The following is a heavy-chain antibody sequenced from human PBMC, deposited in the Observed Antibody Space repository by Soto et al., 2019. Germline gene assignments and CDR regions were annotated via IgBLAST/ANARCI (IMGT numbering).Heavy chain of an antibody. CDR3: ASGLGYSSSWPPLHHFDY. Sequence: PSETLSLTCTVSGGSISSGDYYWSWIRQPPGKGLEWIGYIYYSGSTYYNPSLKSRVTISVDTSKNQFSLKLSSVTAADTAVYYCASGLGYSSSWPPLHHFDYWGQGTLVTVSS. CDR2: IYYSGST. J-gene: IGHJ4*02. D-gene: IGHD6-13*01. V-gene: IGHV4-30-4*01. CDR1: GGSISSGDYY.